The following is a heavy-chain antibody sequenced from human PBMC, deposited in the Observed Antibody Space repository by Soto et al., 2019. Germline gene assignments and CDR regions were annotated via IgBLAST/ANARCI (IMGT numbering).Heavy chain of an antibody. CDR2: ISGSGDDT. CDR3: AKGGTTGTTNSHFWYIDL. Sequence: GGSLRLSCAASGFPFNTYAMNWVRQAPGKGLEWVSVISGSGDDTYYADTVKGRFTISRDNSKNTLFLQMDSLRPEDTAIYYCAKGGTTGTTNSHFWYIDLRGRGTRVTVS. D-gene: IGHD1-1*01. V-gene: IGHV3-23*01. CDR1: GFPFNTYA. J-gene: IGHJ2*01.